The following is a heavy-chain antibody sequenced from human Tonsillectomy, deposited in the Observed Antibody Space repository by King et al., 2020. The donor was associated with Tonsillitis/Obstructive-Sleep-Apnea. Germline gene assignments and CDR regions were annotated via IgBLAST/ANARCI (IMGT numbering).Heavy chain of an antibody. CDR3: ARDLSYCSGGSCYDRFDY. CDR1: GFTFTTYW. V-gene: IGHV3-7*01. J-gene: IGHJ4*02. D-gene: IGHD2-15*01. CDR2: IKRDGSEK. Sequence: LVQSGGGLVQPGGSLRLSCAGSGFTFTTYWMTWVRQAPGKGLEWVANIKRDGSEKNYVDSVKGRFTISRDNAKNSLYLQMNSLRAEDTAVYYCARDLSYCSGGSCYDRFDYWGQGTLVTVSS.